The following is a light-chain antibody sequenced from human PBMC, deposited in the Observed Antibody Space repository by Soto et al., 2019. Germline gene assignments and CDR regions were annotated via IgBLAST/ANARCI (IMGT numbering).Light chain of an antibody. J-gene: IGLJ1*01. CDR3: SSYAGNNNCV. V-gene: IGLV2-8*01. Sequence: QSALTQPPSASGSPGQSVTISCTGTSSDVGGYNYVSWYQHHPGKAPKLMIYEVSTRPSGVPDRFSGSKSGNTASLTVSGLQAEDEADYYCSSYAGNNNCVFGTGTKVTVL. CDR2: EVS. CDR1: SSDVGGYNY.